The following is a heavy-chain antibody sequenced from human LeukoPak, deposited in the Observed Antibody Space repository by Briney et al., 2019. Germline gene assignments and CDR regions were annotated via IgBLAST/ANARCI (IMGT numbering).Heavy chain of an antibody. V-gene: IGHV1-2*02. CDR1: GYTFTGYY. CDR2: INPNSGGT. CDR3: ARTGRWYSSSWYGTDY. J-gene: IGHJ4*02. Sequence: ASVKVSCKASGYTFTGYYMHWVRQAPGQGLEWMGWINPNSGGTNYAQNFKGRVTMTRHTSTSTAYMELSRLRSDDTAVYYCARTGRWYSSSWYGTDYWGQGTLVTVSS. D-gene: IGHD6-13*01.